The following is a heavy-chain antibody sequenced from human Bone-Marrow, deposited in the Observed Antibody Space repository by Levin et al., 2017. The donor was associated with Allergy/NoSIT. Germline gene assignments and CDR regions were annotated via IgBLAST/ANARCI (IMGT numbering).Heavy chain of an antibody. V-gene: IGHV3-11*05. J-gene: IGHJ4*02. CDR2: ISSSSSSS. Sequence: GESLKISCAASGFTFSDYYMSWIRQAPGKGLEWVSYISSSSSSSNYADSVKGRFTISRDNGKNSEYLQMNSLRAEDTAVYYCSRETKHGIVVPAAFDYWGQGTLVTVSS. CDR3: SRETKHGIVVPAAFDY. CDR1: GFTFSDYY. D-gene: IGHD2-2*01.